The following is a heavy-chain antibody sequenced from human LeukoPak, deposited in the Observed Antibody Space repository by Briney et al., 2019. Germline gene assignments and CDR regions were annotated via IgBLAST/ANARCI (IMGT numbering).Heavy chain of an antibody. CDR2: IYYSGST. Sequence: MPSQTLSLTCTVSGGSISSGGYYWGWIRQHPGKGLEWIGYIYYSGSTYYNPSLKSRVTMSVDTSENQFSLKLSSVTAADTAVYYCATTVGSYFDYWSQGTLVTVSS. V-gene: IGHV4-31*03. CDR3: ATTVGSYFDY. J-gene: IGHJ4*02. D-gene: IGHD3-16*01. CDR1: GGSISSGGYY.